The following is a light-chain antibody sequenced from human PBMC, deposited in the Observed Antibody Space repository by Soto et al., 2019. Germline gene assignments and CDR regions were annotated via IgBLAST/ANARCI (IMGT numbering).Light chain of an antibody. CDR1: QSVSSN. V-gene: IGKV3-15*01. Sequence: IVIPQTPDTLSVSPGERATLSCRASQSVSSNLAWYQQKPGQAPRLLIYGASTRATGIPARFSGSGSGTEFTLTISSLQSEDFAVYYCQQYNNWPPVTFGQGTKVDI. CDR3: QQYNNWPPVT. J-gene: IGKJ1*01. CDR2: GAS.